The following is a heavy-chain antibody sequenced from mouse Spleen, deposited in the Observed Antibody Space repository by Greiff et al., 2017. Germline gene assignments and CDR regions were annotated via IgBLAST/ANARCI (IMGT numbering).Heavy chain of an antibody. CDR3: ARGTTVVARYWYFDV. Sequence: EVQLQQSGAELVRPGALVKLSCKASGFNIKDYYMHWVKQRPEQGLEWIGWIDPENGNTIYDPKFQGKASITADTSSNTAYLQLSSLTSEDTAVYYCARGTTVVARYWYFDVWGAGTTVTVSS. CDR1: GFNIKDYY. CDR2: IDPENGNT. D-gene: IGHD1-1*01. V-gene: IGHV14-1*02. J-gene: IGHJ1*01.